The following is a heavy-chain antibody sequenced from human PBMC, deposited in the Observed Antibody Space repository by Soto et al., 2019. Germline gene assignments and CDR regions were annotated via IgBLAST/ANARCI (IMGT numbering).Heavy chain of an antibody. J-gene: IGHJ6*02. CDR1: GYIFTSYW. CDR3: ARFGWNFYKTGDV. V-gene: IGHV5-51*01. D-gene: IGHD3-10*01. Sequence: EKQLVQSGVEVKKPGESLKISCEGSGYIFTSYWIAWVRQMPGKGLEWMGMIYPGDSDTRYSPSFQGQVTISADKSIYTVYLQWSSLKASDTAIYYCARFGWNFYKTGDVWGQGTTVIVSS. CDR2: IYPGDSDT.